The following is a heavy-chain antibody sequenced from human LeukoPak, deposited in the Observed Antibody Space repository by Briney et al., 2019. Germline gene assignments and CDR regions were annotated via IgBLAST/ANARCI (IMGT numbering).Heavy chain of an antibody. J-gene: IGHJ5*02. CDR1: GGSISSTSYH. CDR3: ARVSAARTRWFDP. CDR2: IYYSGTT. D-gene: IGHD6-13*01. V-gene: IGHV4-39*01. Sequence: SETLSLTCTVSGGSISSTSYHWGWLRQPPGMGLDWIGTIYYSGTTYYNPSLKCRVTISVDTSKYQFSLKLSSVIAADTAVYYCARVSAARTRWFDPWGQGTLVTVSS.